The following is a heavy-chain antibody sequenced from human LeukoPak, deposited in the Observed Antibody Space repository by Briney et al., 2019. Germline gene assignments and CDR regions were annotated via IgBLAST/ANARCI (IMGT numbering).Heavy chain of an antibody. CDR1: GGSISSGSYY. V-gene: IGHV4-61*02. J-gene: IGHJ1*01. Sequence: SQTLSLTCTVSGGSISSGSYYWSWIRQPAGKGLEWIGRIYTSGSTNYNPSLKSRVTISVDTSKNQFSLKLSSVTAADTAVYYCARSLGSSWYGYFQHWGQGTLVTVSS. CDR3: ARSLGSSWYGYFQH. CDR2: IYTSGST. D-gene: IGHD6-13*01.